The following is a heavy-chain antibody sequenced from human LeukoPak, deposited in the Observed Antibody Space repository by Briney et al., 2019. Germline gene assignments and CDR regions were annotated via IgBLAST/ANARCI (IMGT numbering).Heavy chain of an antibody. J-gene: IGHJ4*02. CDR3: ARREGGFYSWGIAY. CDR2: ISYDGSNK. Sequence: HPGRSLRLSCAASGFTFSSYAMHWVRQAPGKGLEWVAVISYDGSNKYYADSVKGRFTMSRDNAKNSLYLQMNSLRAEDTAVYYCARREGGFYSWGIAYWGQGTLVTVSS. CDR1: GFTFSSYA. D-gene: IGHD1-26*01. V-gene: IGHV3-30*04.